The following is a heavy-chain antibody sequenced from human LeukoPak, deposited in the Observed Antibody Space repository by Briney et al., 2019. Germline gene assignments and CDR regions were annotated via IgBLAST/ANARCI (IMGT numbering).Heavy chain of an antibody. CDR2: ISGRGIST. V-gene: IGHV3-23*01. CDR3: AKGGEGQNFDY. J-gene: IGHJ4*02. Sequence: GGSLTLSCAASGFTFSSYAMSWVRQAPGKGLEWVSDISGRGISTYYADSVRGRFTISRDNSKNTLYLQMNSLRAEDTAVYYCAKGGEGQNFDYWGQGTLVTVSS. D-gene: IGHD2-21*01. CDR1: GFTFSSYA.